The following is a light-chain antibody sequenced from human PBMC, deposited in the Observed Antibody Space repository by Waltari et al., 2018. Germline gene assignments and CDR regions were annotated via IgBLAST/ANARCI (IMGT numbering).Light chain of an antibody. CDR3: QVWDRDSDHPGV. V-gene: IGLV3-21*04. CDR2: FNS. J-gene: IGLJ3*02. Sequence: SYVLTQPRSVSVAPGETARMTCGGDNIGRKNVHWSQQKAGQAPILVISFNSDRASGIPERFSGSNSEDTATLIINKVEAGDEADYHCQVWDRDSDHPGVFGGGTKLTVL. CDR1: NIGRKN.